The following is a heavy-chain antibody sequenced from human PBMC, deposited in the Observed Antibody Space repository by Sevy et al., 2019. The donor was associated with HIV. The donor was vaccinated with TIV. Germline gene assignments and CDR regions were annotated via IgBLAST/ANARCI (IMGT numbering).Heavy chain of an antibody. V-gene: IGHV4-4*02. Sequence: SETLSLTCAVSGGSISSVNWWHWVRQPPGKGLEWIGEIYHCGSTNYNPSLKSRVTISVDNSKNQFSLKLSSVTAADTAVYYCARGGETPRGFDPWGQGSLVTVSS. CDR3: ARGGETPRGFDP. CDR2: IYHCGST. CDR1: GGSISSVNW. D-gene: IGHD3-16*01. J-gene: IGHJ5*02.